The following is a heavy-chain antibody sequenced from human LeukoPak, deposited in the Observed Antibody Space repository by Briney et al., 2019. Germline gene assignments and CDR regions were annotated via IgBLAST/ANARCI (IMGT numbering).Heavy chain of an antibody. Sequence: ASVKVSCEASGYTFIGSYIHWVRQAPGPGLEWMGWLNPNSGVTNYAQKFQGRVTMTRDMSISTAYFELSSLRSDDTAVFYCARATYFYDSSGYCLTSWGQGTLVTVSS. J-gene: IGHJ5*02. V-gene: IGHV1-2*02. CDR1: GYTFIGSY. CDR3: ARATYFYDSSGYCLTS. D-gene: IGHD3-22*01. CDR2: LNPNSGVT.